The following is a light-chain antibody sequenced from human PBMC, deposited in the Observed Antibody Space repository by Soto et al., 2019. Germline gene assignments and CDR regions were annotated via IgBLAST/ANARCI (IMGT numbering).Light chain of an antibody. CDR1: QSVSNNY. V-gene: IGKV3-20*01. Sequence: IVLTQSPGTLSLSPGERATLSCRASQSVSNNYLAWYQQKPGQAPRLLIYVASNRVPGIPDRFSGSGSGTDFTLTISRLEPEDFAVYYCQHYGSSVRTFGQGTKVEIK. CDR3: QHYGSSVRT. J-gene: IGKJ1*01. CDR2: VAS.